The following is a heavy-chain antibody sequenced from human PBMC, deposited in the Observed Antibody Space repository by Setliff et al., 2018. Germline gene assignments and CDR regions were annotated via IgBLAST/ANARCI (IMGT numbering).Heavy chain of an antibody. CDR2: INNDGSST. V-gene: IGHV3-74*01. D-gene: IGHD3-22*01. CDR3: AKDRSDTYYYDSSGYHDY. CDR1: GFTFSSHW. J-gene: IGHJ4*02. Sequence: PGGSLRLSCAAAGFTFSSHWMHWVRQAPGKRLMWVSRINNDGSSTTYEDSVKGRFTISRDNSKNTLYLQMNSLRAEDTAVYYCAKDRSDTYYYDSSGYHDYWGQGTLVTVSS.